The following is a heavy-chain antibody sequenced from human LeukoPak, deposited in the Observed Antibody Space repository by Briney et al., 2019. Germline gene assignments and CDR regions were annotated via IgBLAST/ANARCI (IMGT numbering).Heavy chain of an antibody. CDR1: GFTFSSYE. CDR2: ISSSGSTI. Sequence: PGGSLRLSCAASGFTFSSYEMNWVRQAPGKGLEWVSYISSSGSTIYYADSVKGRFTISRDNAKNSLYLQMNSLRAEDTAVYYCARDVLLWFGELLSTVGYMDVWGKGTTVTISS. CDR3: ARDVLLWFGELLSTVGYMDV. V-gene: IGHV3-48*03. D-gene: IGHD3-10*01. J-gene: IGHJ6*03.